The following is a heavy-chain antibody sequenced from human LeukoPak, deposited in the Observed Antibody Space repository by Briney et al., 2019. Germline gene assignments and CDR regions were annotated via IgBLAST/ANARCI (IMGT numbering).Heavy chain of an antibody. Sequence: GASVKVSCKASGYTFTSKFIHWVRQAPGQGLEWMGIINPNAGSTNFPQKFQGRVTMTRDTSTSTVYMELSNLRSEDTDVYYCAIWAGEANNKLWSGPFDHWGQGTLVTVSS. CDR1: GYTFTSKF. CDR2: INPNAGST. J-gene: IGHJ4*02. V-gene: IGHV1-46*01. D-gene: IGHD3-3*01. CDR3: AIWAGEANNKLWSGPFDH.